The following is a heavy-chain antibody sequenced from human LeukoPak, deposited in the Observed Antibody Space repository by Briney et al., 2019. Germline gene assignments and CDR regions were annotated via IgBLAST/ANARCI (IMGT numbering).Heavy chain of an antibody. CDR3: ARHGGVYWYYGMDV. V-gene: IGHV4-59*08. J-gene: IGHJ6*02. CDR1: GGSISSYY. D-gene: IGHD3-16*01. Sequence: SETLSLTCTVSGGSISSYYWSWIRQPPGKGLEWIGYIYYSGSTNYNPSLKSRVTISVDTSKNQFSLKLSSVTAADTAVYYCARHGGVYWYYGMDVWGQGTTVTVSS. CDR2: IYYSGST.